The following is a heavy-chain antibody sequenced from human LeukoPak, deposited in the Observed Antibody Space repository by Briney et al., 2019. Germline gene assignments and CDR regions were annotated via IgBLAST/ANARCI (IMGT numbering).Heavy chain of an antibody. CDR3: ARERKGYYIVY. Sequence: GRSLRLSCAASGFTFSNYAMHWVRQAPGKGLEWVALISYDGSGKYYSDSVKGRFTISRDSSENTLYLQMNSLRAEDTAIYYCARERKGYYIVYWGQGTLVTVSS. V-gene: IGHV3-30*04. J-gene: IGHJ4*02. CDR1: GFTFSNYA. CDR2: ISYDGSGK. D-gene: IGHD3-3*01.